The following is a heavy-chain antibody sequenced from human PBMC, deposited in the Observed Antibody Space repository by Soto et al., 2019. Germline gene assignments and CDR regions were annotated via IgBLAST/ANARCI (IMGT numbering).Heavy chain of an antibody. J-gene: IGHJ3*02. D-gene: IGHD3-16*01. CDR2: ISGSGGRT. V-gene: IGHV3-23*01. Sequence: GGSLRLSCVASGFPFSSYAMSWVRQTPGKGLEWVSGISGSGGRTYYVASVKGRFTISRDNSNNTLSLQMHILRVEDTAVYFCAKGGYYSLFDIWGQGTMVTVSS. CDR1: GFPFSSYA. CDR3: AKGGYYSLFDI.